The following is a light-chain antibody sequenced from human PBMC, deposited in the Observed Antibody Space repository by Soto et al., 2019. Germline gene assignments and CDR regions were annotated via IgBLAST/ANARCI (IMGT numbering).Light chain of an antibody. V-gene: IGLV3-25*02. CDR3: QSADSTGTVV. J-gene: IGLJ3*02. CDR2: KDT. CDR1: TLPKVY. Sequence: SYELTQPPSVSVSPGQTARITCSGETLPKVYGYWYQQRPGQAPVLVIYKDTERPSGIPERFSGSSSGTTVTLTISGVQAEDEADYYCQSADSTGTVVFGGGTKLTVL.